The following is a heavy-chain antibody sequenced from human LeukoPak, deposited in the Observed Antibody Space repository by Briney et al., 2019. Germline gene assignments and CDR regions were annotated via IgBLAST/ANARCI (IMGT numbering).Heavy chain of an antibody. CDR1: GYTFTSYW. CDR3: ARRMISDDRYFDL. D-gene: IGHD3-22*01. Sequence: GESLKISCKGSGYTFTSYWIGWVRQMPGKGLEWMGIIYPGDSDTRYSPSFQGQVTISADKSISIACLQWSSLKASDTAMYYCARRMISDDRYFDLWGRGTLVTVSS. CDR2: IYPGDSDT. J-gene: IGHJ2*01. V-gene: IGHV5-51*01.